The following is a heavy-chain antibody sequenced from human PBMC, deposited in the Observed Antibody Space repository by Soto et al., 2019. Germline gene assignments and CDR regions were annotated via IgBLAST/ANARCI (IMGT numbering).Heavy chain of an antibody. CDR3: ARDVGSGATTPPGWFDP. V-gene: IGHV3-33*01. CDR1: GFTFSGYG. CDR2: IYYDGSNK. D-gene: IGHD2-15*01. Sequence: QVQLVESGGGGVQPGRSLRLSCAASGFTFSGYGMHWVRQAPGKGLEWVAVIYYDGSNKYYTDSVKGRFTISRDNSKNTLYVQLNSLRAEDTAVYYWARDVGSGATTPPGWFDPWGQGPLVTVSS. J-gene: IGHJ5*02.